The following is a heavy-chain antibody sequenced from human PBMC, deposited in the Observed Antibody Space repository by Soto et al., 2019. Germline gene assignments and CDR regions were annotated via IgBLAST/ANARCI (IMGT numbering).Heavy chain of an antibody. Sequence: ESLKISCKGSGYSFTSYWISWVRQMPGKGLEWMGRIDPSDSYTNYSPSFQGHVTISADKSISTAYLQWSSLKASDTAMYYCARLYCSSTSCYPFDYWGQGTLVTVSS. V-gene: IGHV5-10-1*01. CDR3: ARLYCSSTSCYPFDY. CDR2: IDPSDSYT. D-gene: IGHD2-2*01. J-gene: IGHJ4*02. CDR1: GYSFTSYW.